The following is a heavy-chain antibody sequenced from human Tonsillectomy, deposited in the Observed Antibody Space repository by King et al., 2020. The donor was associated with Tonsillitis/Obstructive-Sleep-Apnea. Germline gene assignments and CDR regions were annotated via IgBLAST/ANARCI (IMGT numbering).Heavy chain of an antibody. CDR2: FTWNTGSI. D-gene: IGHD2-15*01. CDR1: GFTFDDYA. V-gene: IGHV3-9*01. J-gene: IGHJ5*02. Sequence: VQLVESGGGLVQPGRSLRLSCAASGFTFDDYAMHWVRQGPGKGLEWVSGFTWNTGSIGYADSVRGRFTISRDNDKNSLYLQMNSLRAEDTALYYCAKGGGRGVVVPNWFDPWGQGTLVTVSS. CDR3: AKGGGRGVVVPNWFDP.